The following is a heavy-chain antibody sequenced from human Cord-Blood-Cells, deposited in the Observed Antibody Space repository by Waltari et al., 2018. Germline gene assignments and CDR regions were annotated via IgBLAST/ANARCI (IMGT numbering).Heavy chain of an antibody. J-gene: IGHJ3*02. Sequence: QVQLQQWGAGLLKPAETLSLTCAVYGAPFRGYYWSWIRQPPGKGLEWIGEINHSESTNYNPSLKSRVTISVDTSKNQFSLKLSSVTAADTAVYYGARGVTVTRNAFDIWGQGTMVTVSS. CDR2: INHSEST. CDR3: ARGVTVTRNAFDI. D-gene: IGHD4-4*01. CDR1: GAPFRGYY. V-gene: IGHV4-34*01.